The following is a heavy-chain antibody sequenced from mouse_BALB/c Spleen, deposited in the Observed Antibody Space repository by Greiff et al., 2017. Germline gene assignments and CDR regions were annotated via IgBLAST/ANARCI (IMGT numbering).Heavy chain of an antibody. CDR2: IWGDGST. CDR3: ARDHYYGSYAMDY. V-gene: IGHV2-6-7*01. D-gene: IGHD1-2*01. CDR1: GFSLTGYG. J-gene: IGHJ4*01. Sequence: VMLVESGPGLVAPSQSLSITCTVSGFSLTGYGVNWVRQPPGKGLEWLGMIWGDGSTDYNSALKSRLSISKDNSKSQVFLKMNSLQTDDTARYYCARDHYYGSYAMDYWGQGTSVTVSS.